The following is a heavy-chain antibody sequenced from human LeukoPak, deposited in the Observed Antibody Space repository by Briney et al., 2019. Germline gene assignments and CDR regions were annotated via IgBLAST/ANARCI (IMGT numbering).Heavy chain of an antibody. CDR3: ARDRGALDAFDI. V-gene: IGHV4-61*02. J-gene: IGHJ3*02. Sequence: KASQTLSLTCTVSGGSISSGSYYWSWIRQPAGKGLEWIGRIYTSGSTNYNPSLKSRVTISVDTSKNQFSLKLSSVTAADTAVYYCARDRGALDAFDIWGQGTMVTVSS. D-gene: IGHD1-26*01. CDR2: IYTSGST. CDR1: GGSISSGSYY.